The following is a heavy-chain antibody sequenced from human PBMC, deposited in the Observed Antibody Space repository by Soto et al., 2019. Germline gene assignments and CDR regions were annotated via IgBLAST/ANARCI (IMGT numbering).Heavy chain of an antibody. J-gene: IGHJ3*02. CDR3: ARDNHKEYGNYAAADFDI. D-gene: IGHD4-17*01. CDR1: GCSIISGYYY. Sequence: PSETXSLTCAFSGCSIISGYYYGRWIRQPPGKVLEWIGYIYYSGNTYYNPSLESRLTISVDTSKNHFSLRLSSVTAADTAVYYCARDNHKEYGNYAAADFDIWGQGTMVTVSS. V-gene: IGHV4-30-4*01. CDR2: IYYSGNT.